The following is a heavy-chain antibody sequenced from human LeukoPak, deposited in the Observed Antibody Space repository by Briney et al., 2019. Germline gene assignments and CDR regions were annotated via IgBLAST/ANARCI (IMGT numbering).Heavy chain of an antibody. J-gene: IGHJ6*03. CDR3: AKEGGIPRAYYYYMDA. D-gene: IGHD3-16*02. CDR2: ISCDGGST. Sequence: PGGSLRLSCAASGFTFDDYTMHWVRQAPGKGLEWVSLISCDGGSTYYADSVKGRFTISRDNSKNSLYLQMNSLRTEDTALYYCAKEGGIPRAYYYYMDAWGKGTTVTVSS. CDR1: GFTFDDYT. V-gene: IGHV3-43*01.